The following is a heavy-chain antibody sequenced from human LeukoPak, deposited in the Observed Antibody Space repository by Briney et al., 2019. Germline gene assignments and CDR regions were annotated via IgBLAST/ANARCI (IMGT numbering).Heavy chain of an antibody. V-gene: IGHV3-30*04. J-gene: IGHJ3*02. Sequence: PGRSLRLSCVASGFTFSSYAIHWVRQAPGKGLEWVAVISYDGSNKYYADSVKGRFTISRDNSKNTLYLQMNSLRAEDTAVYYCARGVGYSSSWPREKNDAFDIWGQGTMVTVSS. CDR3: ARGVGYSSSWPREKNDAFDI. D-gene: IGHD6-13*01. CDR2: ISYDGSNK. CDR1: GFTFSSYA.